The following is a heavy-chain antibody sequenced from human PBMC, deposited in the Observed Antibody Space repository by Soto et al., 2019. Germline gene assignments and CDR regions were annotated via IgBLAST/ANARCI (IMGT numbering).Heavy chain of an antibody. Sequence: EVQLVESGGGLVKPGGSLRLSCAASGFTFSSYSMNWVRQAPGKGLEWVSSISGSSSYIYYADSVKGRFTISRDNAKNSLYLQMNRLRAEDTAVYYCARDLTTGTRYFDYWGQGTLVTVSS. CDR2: ISGSSSYI. V-gene: IGHV3-21*01. D-gene: IGHD6-13*01. J-gene: IGHJ4*02. CDR3: ARDLTTGTRYFDY. CDR1: GFTFSSYS.